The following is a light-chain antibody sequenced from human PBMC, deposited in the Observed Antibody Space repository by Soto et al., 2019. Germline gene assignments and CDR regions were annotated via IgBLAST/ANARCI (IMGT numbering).Light chain of an antibody. CDR2: DAS. CDR1: QSVSSY. V-gene: IGKV3-11*01. CDR3: QQRSNWPPLT. J-gene: IGKJ4*01. Sequence: EIVLTQSPATLSLSPGERATLSCRASQSVSSYLAWYQQKPGQAPRLLIYDASNRATGIPARFSGSGSGTDFTLTICSLEPEDFAVYSCQQRSNWPPLTFGGGTKV.